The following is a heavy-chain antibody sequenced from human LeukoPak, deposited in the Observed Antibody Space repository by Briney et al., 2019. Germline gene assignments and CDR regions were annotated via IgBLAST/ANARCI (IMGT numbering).Heavy chain of an antibody. V-gene: IGHV3-33*01. CDR2: IWYDGSNK. CDR3: ARGPIYDILTGYLDY. J-gene: IGHJ4*02. D-gene: IGHD3-9*01. CDR1: GFTFSSYG. Sequence: PGGSLRLSCAASGFTFSSYGMHWVRQAPGKGLEWVAVIWYDGSNKYYAVSVKGRFTISRDNSKNTLYLQMNSLRAEDTAVYYCARGPIYDILTGYLDYWGQGTLVTVSS.